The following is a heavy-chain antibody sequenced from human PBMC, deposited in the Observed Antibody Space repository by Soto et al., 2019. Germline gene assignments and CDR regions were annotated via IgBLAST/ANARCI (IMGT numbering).Heavy chain of an antibody. CDR2: FHYSGRT. J-gene: IGHJ6*02. Sequence: SEILSLTCSVSGGSISSGPYSWGWIRQPPGKGLEWIGTFHYSGRTYYSPSLESRVTISVDTSKNQFSLKVSPVTAADTAVFYCGCLGCHWSGTSGYGYHGMVVWGQGTRATVSS. D-gene: IGHD3-3*01. V-gene: IGHV4-39*01. CDR3: GCLGCHWSGTSGYGYHGMVV. CDR1: GGSISSGPYS.